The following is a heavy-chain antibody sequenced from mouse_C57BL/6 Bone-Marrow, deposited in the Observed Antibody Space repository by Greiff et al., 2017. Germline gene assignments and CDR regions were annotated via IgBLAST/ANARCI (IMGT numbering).Heavy chain of an antibody. Sequence: EVKLVESRGGLVKPGGSLKLSCAASGFTFSSYAMSWVRQTPEKRLEWVATISDGGSYTYYPDNVKGRFTISRDNAKNNLYLQMSHLKSEDTAMYYCARDARLLYWYFDVWGTGTTVTVSS. V-gene: IGHV5-4*01. CDR3: ARDARLLYWYFDV. J-gene: IGHJ1*03. CDR1: GFTFSSYA. CDR2: ISDGGSYT. D-gene: IGHD2-3*01.